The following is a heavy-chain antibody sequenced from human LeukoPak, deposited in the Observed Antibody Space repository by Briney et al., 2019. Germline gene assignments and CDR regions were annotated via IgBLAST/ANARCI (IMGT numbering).Heavy chain of an antibody. CDR2: MNPNSGNT. Sequence: ASVKVSCKASGYTFTSYDINWVRQAPGQGLEWMGWMNPNSGNTAYAQKFQGRVTITRNTSISTAYMELSSLRSEDTAVYYCARGKKDIVLMVYATTKYYYYYYMDVWGKGTTVTVSS. D-gene: IGHD2-8*01. CDR1: GYTFTSYD. CDR3: ARGKKDIVLMVYATTKYYYYYYMDV. V-gene: IGHV1-8*03. J-gene: IGHJ6*03.